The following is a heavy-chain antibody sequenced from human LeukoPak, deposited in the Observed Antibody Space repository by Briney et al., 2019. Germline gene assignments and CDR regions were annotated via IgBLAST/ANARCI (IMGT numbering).Heavy chain of an antibody. V-gene: IGHV1-69*04. CDR3: ARAPMKVSSKFQH. Sequence: SVKVSCKASGGTFSSYAISWVRQAPGQGLAWMGRIIPILGIANYAQKFQGRVTITADKSTSTAYMELSSLRSEDTAVYYCARAPMKVSSKFQHWGQGTLVTVSS. CDR1: GGTFSSYA. J-gene: IGHJ1*01. CDR2: IIPILGIA. D-gene: IGHD3-22*01.